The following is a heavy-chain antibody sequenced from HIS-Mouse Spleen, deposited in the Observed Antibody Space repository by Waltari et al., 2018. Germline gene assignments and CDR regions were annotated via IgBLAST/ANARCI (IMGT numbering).Heavy chain of an antibody. D-gene: IGHD3-10*01. V-gene: IGHV4-31*03. CDR2: IYYSGST. Sequence: QVQLQESGPGLVKPSQTLSLTCTVSGGSISSGGYYWSWIRQHPGKGLEWIGYIYYSGSTYYNPSLKSRVTISVDTSKNQFSLKLSSVTAADTAVYYCARGSQNYYGSGSYSSAFDIWGQGTMVTVSS. J-gene: IGHJ3*02. CDR3: ARGSQNYYGSGSYSSAFDI. CDR1: GGSISSGGYY.